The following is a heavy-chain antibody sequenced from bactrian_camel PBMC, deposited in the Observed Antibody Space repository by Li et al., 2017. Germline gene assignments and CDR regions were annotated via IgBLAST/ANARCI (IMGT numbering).Heavy chain of an antibody. CDR3: ATEGSWLPPSD. J-gene: IGHJ4*01. CDR1: VYILTTYC. V-gene: IGHV3S1*01. Sequence: VQLVESGGGSVQAGGSLRLSCTASVYILTTYCMGWFRQAPGEEREEVAIIEGDGTITYADSVKGRFTISRDNDKKTLYLQLSSLKTEDTAMYYCATEGSWLPPSDWGQGTQVTVS. D-gene: IGHD2*01. CDR2: IEGDGTI.